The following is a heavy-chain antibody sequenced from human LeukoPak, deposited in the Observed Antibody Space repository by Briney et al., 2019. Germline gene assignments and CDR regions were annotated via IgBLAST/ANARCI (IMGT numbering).Heavy chain of an antibody. CDR1: GGTFSSYA. V-gene: IGHV1-46*01. CDR3: ARAGAIVGRFDY. D-gene: IGHD1-26*01. Sequence: ASVKVSCKASGGTFSSYAISWVRQAPGQGLEWMGIINPSGGSTNYAQKFQGRVTMTRDTSTSTVYMELSSLRSEDTAVYYCARAGAIVGRFDYWGQGTLVTVS. J-gene: IGHJ4*02. CDR2: INPSGGST.